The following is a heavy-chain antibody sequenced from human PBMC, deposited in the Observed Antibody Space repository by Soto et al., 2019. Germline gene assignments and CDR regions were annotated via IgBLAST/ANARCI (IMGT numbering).Heavy chain of an antibody. D-gene: IGHD2-8*02. J-gene: IGHJ5*02. CDR3: ATVDRSVALVGWFDP. V-gene: IGHV1-69*01. CDR2: IIPVSGTA. Sequence: QVHLEQSGAEVKKPGSSVKVSCKFSGGTFSSYVIIWVRQAPGQGLEWMAGIIPVSGTANYAQKFHGRVTISADAATNTAYMELSSVRLDDTSVYYCATVDRSVALVGWFDPWGQGTLVTVSS. CDR1: GGTFSSYV.